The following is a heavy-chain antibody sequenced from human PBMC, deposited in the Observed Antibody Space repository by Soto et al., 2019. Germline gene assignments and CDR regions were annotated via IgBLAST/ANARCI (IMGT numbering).Heavy chain of an antibody. CDR3: AAVPVLRFLKWLPAYFDY. Sequence: QMQVVQSGPEVKKPGTSVKVSCKTSGFMFTSSAVQWVRQARGQRLEWIGWLVVGSGNTHYAQHFQERVTLTRDMSTGTAHMELSSLRSEDTAVYYCAAVPVLRFLKWLPAYFDYWGLGTLVTVSS. V-gene: IGHV1-58*01. J-gene: IGHJ4*02. CDR1: GFMFTSSA. CDR2: LVVGSGNT. D-gene: IGHD3-3*01.